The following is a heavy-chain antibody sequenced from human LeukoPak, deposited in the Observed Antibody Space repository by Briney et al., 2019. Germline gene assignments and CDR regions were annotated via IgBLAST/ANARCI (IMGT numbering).Heavy chain of an antibody. CDR1: GYTFTGYY. D-gene: IGHD3-10*01. CDR3: AREYEIRVLLWFGELFGWFDP. V-gene: IGHV1-2*02. J-gene: IGHJ5*02. Sequence: ASVKVSCKASGYTFTGYYMHWVRQAPGQGLEWMGWINPNSGGTNYAQKFQGRVTMTRDTSISTAYMELSRLRSDDTAVYYCAREYEIRVLLWFGELFGWFDPWGQGTLVTVSS. CDR2: INPNSGGT.